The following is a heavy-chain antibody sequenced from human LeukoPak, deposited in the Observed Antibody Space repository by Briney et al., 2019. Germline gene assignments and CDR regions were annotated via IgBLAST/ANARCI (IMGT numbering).Heavy chain of an antibody. V-gene: IGHV3-23*01. CDR3: VKGAKYSGSSVDYFYMDV. J-gene: IGHJ6*03. Sequence: PGGSLRLSCAASGFNFSTHATGWVRQAPGKGLEWVSVISGSGDNTYQADSVKGRFIISRDNSNNTLSVQMNSLRDEDTAVYYCVKGAKYSGSSVDYFYMDVWAKGTTVTVSS. D-gene: IGHD1-26*01. CDR1: GFNFSTHA. CDR2: ISGSGDNT.